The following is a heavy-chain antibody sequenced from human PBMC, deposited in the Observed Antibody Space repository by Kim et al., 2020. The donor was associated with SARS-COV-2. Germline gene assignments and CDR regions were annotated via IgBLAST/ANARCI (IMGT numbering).Heavy chain of an antibody. Sequence: GGSLRLSCAASGFTFSSYTMNWVRQAPGKGLEWVSSISVSGIDSYYADSVKGRFTISRDNAKNSVYLQMNSLRVEDTAIYYCTRSRTYYDYWGQGTLVTVSS. CDR3: TRSRTYYDY. J-gene: IGHJ4*02. CDR2: ISVSGIDS. V-gene: IGHV3-21*01. CDR1: GFTFSSYT. D-gene: IGHD2-2*01.